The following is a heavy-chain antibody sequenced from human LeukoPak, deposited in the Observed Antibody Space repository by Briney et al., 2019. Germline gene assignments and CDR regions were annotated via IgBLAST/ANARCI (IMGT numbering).Heavy chain of an antibody. V-gene: IGHV3-30-3*01. D-gene: IGHD3-10*01. Sequence: GGSLRLSCAASGFTFSHYAMHWVRQAPGKGLEWVAFISYDGATQYYAGSVRGRFTISRDNAKSTVYLQMNSLRVEDTAIYYCARDLLRGLDSWGQGILVTVSS. J-gene: IGHJ4*02. CDR3: ARDLLRGLDS. CDR2: ISYDGATQ. CDR1: GFTFSHYA.